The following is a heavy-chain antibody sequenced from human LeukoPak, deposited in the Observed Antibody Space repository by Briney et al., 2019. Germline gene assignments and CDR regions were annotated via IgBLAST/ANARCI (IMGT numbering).Heavy chain of an antibody. J-gene: IGHJ6*02. D-gene: IGHD6-13*01. CDR2: IYPGDSDT. CDR3: ARHVPDSSSWSHYYGMDV. V-gene: IGHV5-51*01. CDR1: GYSFTSYW. Sequence: GEPLKISCKGSGYSFTSYWIGWVRQMPGKGLEWMGIIYPGDSDTRYSPSFQGQVTISADKSISTAYLQWSSLKASDTAMYYCARHVPDSSSWSHYYGMDVWGQGTTVTVSS.